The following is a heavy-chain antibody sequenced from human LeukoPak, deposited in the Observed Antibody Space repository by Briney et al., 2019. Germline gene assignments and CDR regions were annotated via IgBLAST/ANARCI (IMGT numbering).Heavy chain of an antibody. Sequence: GGSLRLSCAASGFTFSSYGMHWVRQAPGKGLEWVANINQDGSEKYYVDSVKGRFTISRDNAKNSLYLQMNSLRAEDTAVYYCARDKIVGATHFDYWGQGTLVTVSS. J-gene: IGHJ4*02. CDR1: GFTFSSYG. D-gene: IGHD1-26*01. CDR3: ARDKIVGATHFDY. CDR2: INQDGSEK. V-gene: IGHV3-7*01.